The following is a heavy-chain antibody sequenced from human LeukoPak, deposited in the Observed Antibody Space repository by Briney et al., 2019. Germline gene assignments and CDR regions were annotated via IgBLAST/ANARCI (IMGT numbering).Heavy chain of an antibody. J-gene: IGHJ4*02. CDR1: GFTFSSYA. V-gene: IGHV3-23*01. CDR3: AEAQSFELYYFDY. Sequence: GGSLRLSCAASGFTFSSYAMSWVRQAPGKGLEWVSAISGSGGSTYYADSVKGRFTISRDNSKNTLYLQMNSLRAEDTAVYYCAEAQSFELYYFDYWGQGTLVTVSS. CDR2: ISGSGGST. D-gene: IGHD2-15*01.